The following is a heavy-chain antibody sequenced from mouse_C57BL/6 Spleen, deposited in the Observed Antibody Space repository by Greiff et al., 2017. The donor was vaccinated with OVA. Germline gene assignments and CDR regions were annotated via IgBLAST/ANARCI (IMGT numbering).Heavy chain of an antibody. CDR2: IYPGDGDT. D-gene: IGHD2-3*01. J-gene: IGHJ2*01. CDR3: AREGGLDDGYFYFDY. V-gene: IGHV1-82*01. CDR1: GYAFSSSW. Sequence: VQLQQSGPELVKPGASVKISCKASGYAFSSSWMHWVKQRPGKGLEWIGRIYPGDGDTNYNGKFKGKATLTADKSSSTAYMQLSSLTSEDSAVYFCAREGGLDDGYFYFDYWGQGTTLTVSS.